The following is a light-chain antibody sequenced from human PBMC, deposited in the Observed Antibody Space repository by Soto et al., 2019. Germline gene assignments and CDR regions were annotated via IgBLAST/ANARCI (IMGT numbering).Light chain of an antibody. J-gene: IGLJ1*01. V-gene: IGLV2-14*01. CDR3: TSYTSSSTLV. Sequence: QSALTQPASVSASPGQSIAISCTGTSSDIGGYNYVSWYQQHPGKAPKLMIYEVSNRPSGVSNLFSGSKSGDTASLTISGLQPEDEADYYCTSYTSSSTLVFGTGTKLTVL. CDR1: SSDIGGYNY. CDR2: EVS.